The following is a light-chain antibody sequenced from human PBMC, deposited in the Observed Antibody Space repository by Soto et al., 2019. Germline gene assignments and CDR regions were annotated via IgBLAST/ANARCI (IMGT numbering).Light chain of an antibody. CDR3: VSYIESSLTHWV. V-gene: IGLV2-14*01. CDR1: HTDVGGYNR. J-gene: IGLJ3*02. Sequence: QSALTQPASVSGSPGQSITISCTGTHTDVGGYNRVSWYQHHAGKGPKMLIFEVDNRPSGISDRFSGSKSGDTASLTISDLQAEDEADYYCVSYIESSLTHWVFGGGTKLTVL. CDR2: EVD.